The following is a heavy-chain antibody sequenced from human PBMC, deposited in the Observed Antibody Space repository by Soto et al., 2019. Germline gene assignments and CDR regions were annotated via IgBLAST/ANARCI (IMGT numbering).Heavy chain of an antibody. Sequence: ASVKVSCKASGYTFTGYYMHWVRQAPGQGLEWMGWINPNSGGTNYAQKFQGWVTMTRDTSISTAYMELSRLRSDETAVYYCARDRIAAASQYYYYYYGMDVWGQGTTLTVSS. CDR3: ARDRIAAASQYYYYYYGMDV. V-gene: IGHV1-2*04. D-gene: IGHD6-13*01. CDR2: INPNSGGT. CDR1: GYTFTGYY. J-gene: IGHJ6*02.